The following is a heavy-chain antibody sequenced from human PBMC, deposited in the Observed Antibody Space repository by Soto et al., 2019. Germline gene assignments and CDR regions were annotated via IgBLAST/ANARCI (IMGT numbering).Heavy chain of an antibody. V-gene: IGHV4-59*08. CDR2: IYYSGST. J-gene: IGHJ4*02. CDR1: GGSISSYY. CDR3: ARTYDILTGPHFDY. D-gene: IGHD3-9*01. Sequence: SETLSLTCTVSGGSISSYYWSWIRQPPGKGLEWIGYIYYSGSTNYSPSLKSRVTISVDTSKNQFSLKLSSVTAADTAVYYCARTYDILTGPHFDYWGQGTLVTVSS.